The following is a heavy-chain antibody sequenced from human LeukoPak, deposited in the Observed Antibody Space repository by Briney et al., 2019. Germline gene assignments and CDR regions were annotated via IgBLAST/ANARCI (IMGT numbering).Heavy chain of an antibody. J-gene: IGHJ5*01. CDR1: GFSFSRYW. CDR3: AKEGAYPIITYDS. Sequence: SGGSLRLSCVASGFSFSRYWMNWVRQAPGKGLEWVANIKGDGIEKNYVDSVKGRFSISRDNALNSLYLQMDSLRAEDTAVYYCAKEGAYPIITYDSWGKGALVTVSS. CDR2: IKGDGIEK. D-gene: IGHD3-10*01. V-gene: IGHV3-7*01.